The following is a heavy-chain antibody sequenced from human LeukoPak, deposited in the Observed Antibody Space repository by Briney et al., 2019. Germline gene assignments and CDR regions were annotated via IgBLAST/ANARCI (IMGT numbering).Heavy chain of an antibody. CDR3: ARHVAYDFWSDSKYYFDY. D-gene: IGHD3-3*01. CDR1: GGSISSGDYY. J-gene: IGHJ4*02. Sequence: SETLSLTCTVSGGSISSGDYYWSWIRQPPGKGLEWIGYIYYSGSTYYNPSLKSRVTISVDTSKNQFSLKLSSVTAADTAVYYCARHVAYDFWSDSKYYFDYWGQGTLVTVSS. CDR2: IYYSGST. V-gene: IGHV4-30-4*08.